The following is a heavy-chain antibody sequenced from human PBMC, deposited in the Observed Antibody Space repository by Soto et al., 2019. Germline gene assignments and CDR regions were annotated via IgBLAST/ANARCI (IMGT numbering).Heavy chain of an antibody. CDR1: GFSLSTSGVS. CDR2: IYWDDDK. D-gene: IGHD6-13*01. V-gene: IGHV2-5*02. CDR3: AHRQAGPRGVDY. J-gene: IGHJ4*02. Sequence: SGPKLVNPTQTLTLTCTFPGFSLSTSGVSVGWIRQPPGKALEWLALIYWDDDKRYSPSLKSRLTITKDTSKNQVVLTMTNMDPVDTATYYCAHRQAGPRGVDYWGQGTLVTVSS.